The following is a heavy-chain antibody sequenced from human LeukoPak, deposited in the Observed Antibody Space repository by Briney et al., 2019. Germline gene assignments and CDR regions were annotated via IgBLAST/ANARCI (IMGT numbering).Heavy chain of an antibody. CDR3: AKSRYCSSTSCLGYFDY. D-gene: IGHD2-2*01. V-gene: IGHV3-43D*03. Sequence: GGSLRLSCAASGFTFDDYAMHWVRQAPGKGLEWVSLISWDGGSTYYADSVKGRFTISRDNSKNSLYLQMNSLRAEETALYYCAKSRYCSSTSCLGYFDYWGQGTLVTVSS. CDR2: ISWDGGST. CDR1: GFTFDDYA. J-gene: IGHJ4*02.